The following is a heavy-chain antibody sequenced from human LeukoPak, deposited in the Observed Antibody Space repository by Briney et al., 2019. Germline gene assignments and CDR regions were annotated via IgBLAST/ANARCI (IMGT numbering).Heavy chain of an antibody. D-gene: IGHD3-10*02. V-gene: IGHV3-69-1*02. J-gene: IGHJ6*04. Sequence: GGSLRLSCTVSGFTVSTNSMSWVRQAPGKGLEWVSFIYSDNTHYADSVKGRFTISRDNAKNSLYLQMNSLRAEDTAVYYCAELGITMIGGVWGKGTTVTISS. CDR3: AELGITMIGGV. CDR2: IYSDNT. CDR1: GFTVSTNS.